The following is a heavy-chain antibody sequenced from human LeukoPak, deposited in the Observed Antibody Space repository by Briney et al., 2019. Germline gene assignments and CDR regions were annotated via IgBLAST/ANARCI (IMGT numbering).Heavy chain of an antibody. CDR1: GFTFSSYA. CDR3: AKPHYYDSSGYLFDY. D-gene: IGHD3-22*01. CDR2: ISGSGDST. V-gene: IGHV3-23*01. Sequence: GSLRLSCVASGFTFSSYAMSWVRQAPEKGLEWVSAISGSGDSTYYADSVKGRFTISRDNSKNTLYLQMNSLGAEDTALYYCAKPHYYDSSGYLFDYWAREPWSPSPQ. J-gene: IGHJ4*02.